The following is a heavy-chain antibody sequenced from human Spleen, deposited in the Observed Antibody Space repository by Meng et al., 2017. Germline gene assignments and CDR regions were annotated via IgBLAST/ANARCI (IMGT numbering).Heavy chain of an antibody. Sequence: EEQLVESGGGLVQPGGSRRLSCAASGFTFSRYWFHWVRQVPGQGLVWVSRIDTGGGTTDYADSVRGRFTIYRDNGENTLYLQMNSLRVEDTGVYYCGRDLGGFYGAWGRGALVTVSS. D-gene: IGHD2/OR15-2a*01. CDR1: GFTFSRYW. CDR3: GRDLGGFYGA. CDR2: IDTGGGTT. V-gene: IGHV3-74*01. J-gene: IGHJ5*02.